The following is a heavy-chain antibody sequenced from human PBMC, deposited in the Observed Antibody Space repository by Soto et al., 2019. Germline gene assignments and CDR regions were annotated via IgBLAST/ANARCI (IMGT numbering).Heavy chain of an antibody. D-gene: IGHD2-2*01. V-gene: IGHV2-26*01. CDR2: IFSNDER. J-gene: IGHJ5*02. CDR3: ARAGYCSDTSCYERRPDWFDP. CDR1: GFSLSDVRLG. Sequence: QVTLKESGPVLVKPTETLTLTCTVSGFSLSDVRLGVIWIRQPPGKALEWLAHIFSNDERSYTTSLKSRLTISEDTSKSQVVLTMTNVDPVDTATYYCARAGYCSDTSCYERRPDWFDPWGQGTLVTVSS.